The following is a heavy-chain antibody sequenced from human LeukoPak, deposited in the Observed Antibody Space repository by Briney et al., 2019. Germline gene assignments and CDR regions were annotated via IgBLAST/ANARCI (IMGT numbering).Heavy chain of an antibody. D-gene: IGHD5-18*01. CDR1: GGSISSSNW. CDR3: ARIEDVTRGYNHAYYFDY. CDR2: IYHSGST. J-gene: IGHJ4*02. Sequence: SGTLSLTCAVSGGSISSSNWWSWVRQPPGKGLEWIGEIYHSGSTNYNPSLKSRVTISVDKSKNQFSLKLSSVTAADTAVYYCARIEDVTRGYNHAYYFDYWGQGTLVTVSS. V-gene: IGHV4-4*02.